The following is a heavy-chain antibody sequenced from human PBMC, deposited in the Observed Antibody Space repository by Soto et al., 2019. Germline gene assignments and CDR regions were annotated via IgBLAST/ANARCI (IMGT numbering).Heavy chain of an antibody. V-gene: IGHV4-34*01. Sequence: QVQLQQWGAGLLKPSETLSLTCAVYGGSFSGYYWRWIRRPPGKGLEWIGEINHSGSTNYNPSLKSRVTISVDTSKNQFSLKLSSVTAADTAVYYCARGHYYDSSVSLYYWGQGTLVTVSS. CDR3: ARGHYYDSSVSLYY. J-gene: IGHJ4*02. CDR1: GGSFSGYY. CDR2: INHSGST. D-gene: IGHD3-22*01.